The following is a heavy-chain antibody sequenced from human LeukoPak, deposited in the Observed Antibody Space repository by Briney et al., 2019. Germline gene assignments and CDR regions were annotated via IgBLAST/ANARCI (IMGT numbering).Heavy chain of an antibody. V-gene: IGHV4-61*02. J-gene: IGHJ3*01. CDR3: AREDAHDAFDV. CDR2: IYISGST. CDR1: SDSFSNGNYF. Sequence: SETLSLTCTVSSDSFSNGNYFWAWIRQPAGKGLEWIGRIYISGSTNYKPSLKSRLTMSVDTSKKQFSLKLSSVTAAVTAVYYCAREDAHDAFDVWGQGALVTVSS.